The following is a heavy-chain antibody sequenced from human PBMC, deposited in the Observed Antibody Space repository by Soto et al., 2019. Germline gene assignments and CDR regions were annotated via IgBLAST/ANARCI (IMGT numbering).Heavy chain of an antibody. D-gene: IGHD4-17*01. CDR2: IYHSGST. V-gene: IGHV4-30-2*01. J-gene: IGHJ4*02. Sequence: ALSLTCAVSGGSISSGGYSWSWIRQPPGKGLEWIGYIYHSGSTYYNPSLKSRVTISVDRSKNQFSLKLSSVTAADTAVYYCARGQTKVTTFDYWGQGTLVTVSS. CDR1: GGSISSGGYS. CDR3: ARGQTKVTTFDY.